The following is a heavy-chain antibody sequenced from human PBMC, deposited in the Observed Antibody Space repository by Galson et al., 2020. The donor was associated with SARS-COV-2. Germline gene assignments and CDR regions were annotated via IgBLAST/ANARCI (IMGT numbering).Heavy chain of an antibody. Sequence: GGSLRLSCAASGFTFSDPTIHWVRQASGKGLEWVGRIGSKANTYATVYAASVKGRFTISRDDSKSTAYLEMSSLKTEDTAVYYCTRVPPYSSLFWDALEIWGQGTMVTVSS. V-gene: IGHV3-73*01. CDR2: IGSKANTYAT. CDR3: TRVPPYSSLFWDALEI. D-gene: IGHD6-6*01. CDR1: GFTFSDPT. J-gene: IGHJ3*02.